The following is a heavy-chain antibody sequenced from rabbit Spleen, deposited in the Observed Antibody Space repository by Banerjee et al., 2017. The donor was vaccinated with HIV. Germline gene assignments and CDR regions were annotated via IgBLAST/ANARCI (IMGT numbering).Heavy chain of an antibody. CDR1: GFSFSDNYY. D-gene: IGHD2-1*01. J-gene: IGHJ6*01. CDR2: IYVGSSDDT. V-gene: IGHV1S45*01. CDR3: ARDRYTYDYGMDL. Sequence: QEQLEESGGDLVKPGASLTLTCTASGFSFSDNYYMCWVRQAPGKGLEWTACIYVGSSDDTYYANWAKGRFTISKTSSTTVTLQMTSLTAADTATYFCARDRYTYDYGMDLWGQGTLVTVS.